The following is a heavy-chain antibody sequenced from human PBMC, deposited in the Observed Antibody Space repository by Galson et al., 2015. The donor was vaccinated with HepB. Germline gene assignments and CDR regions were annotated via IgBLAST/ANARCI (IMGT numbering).Heavy chain of an antibody. D-gene: IGHD3-22*01. V-gene: IGHV3-23*01. CDR3: GRENRYDSGKFDY. Sequence: SLRLSCAASGFTFSSYAMSWVRQAPGKGLEWVSAISGSGGSTYYADSVKGRFTISRDNSKNTLYLQMNSLRAEDTAVYYCGRENRYDSGKFDYWGQGTLVTVSS. J-gene: IGHJ4*02. CDR1: GFTFSSYA. CDR2: ISGSGGST.